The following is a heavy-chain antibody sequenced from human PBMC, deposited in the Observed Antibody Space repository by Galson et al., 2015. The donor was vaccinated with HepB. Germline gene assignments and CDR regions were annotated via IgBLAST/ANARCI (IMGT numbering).Heavy chain of an antibody. J-gene: IGHJ5*02. CDR1: GGTFSSYA. CDR2: IIPIFGTA. CDR3: ARVPPRVGATWFWFDP. V-gene: IGHV1-69*13. Sequence: SVKVSCKASGGTFSSYAISWVRQAPGQGLEWMGGIIPIFGTANYAQKFQGRVTITADESTSTAYMELSSLRSEDTAVYYCARVPPRVGATWFWFDPWGQGALFTVSS. D-gene: IGHD1-26*01.